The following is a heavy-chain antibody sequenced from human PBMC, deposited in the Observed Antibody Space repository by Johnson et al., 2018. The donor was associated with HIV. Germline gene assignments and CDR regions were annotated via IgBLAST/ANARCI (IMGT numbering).Heavy chain of an antibody. V-gene: IGHV3-33*08. J-gene: IGHJ3*02. D-gene: IGHD6-6*01. CDR1: GFTFSDYY. CDR2: TWFDGSKK. Sequence: VQLVESGGGLVKPGGSLRLSCAASGFTFSDYYMSWIRQAPGKGLEWVASTWFDGSKKYYSDSVRGRFIISRDNSKNTLYLQMNSLRAEDTALYFCARDFSSSSNAFDIWGQGTMVTVSS. CDR3: ARDFSSSSNAFDI.